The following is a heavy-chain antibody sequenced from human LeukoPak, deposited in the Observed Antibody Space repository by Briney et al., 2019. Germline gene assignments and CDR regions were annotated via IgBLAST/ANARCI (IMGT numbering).Heavy chain of an antibody. J-gene: IGHJ4*02. CDR1: GYTFTSYY. CDR2: INLSGGST. Sequence: ASVKVSCKASGYTFTSYYMHWVRQAPGQGLEWMGIINLSGGSTSYAQKFQGRVTMTRDTSTSTVYMELSSLRSEDTAVYYCARNQGVRGWDNSLVDYWGQGTLVTVSS. D-gene: IGHD3-10*01. CDR3: ARNQGVRGWDNSLVDY. V-gene: IGHV1-46*01.